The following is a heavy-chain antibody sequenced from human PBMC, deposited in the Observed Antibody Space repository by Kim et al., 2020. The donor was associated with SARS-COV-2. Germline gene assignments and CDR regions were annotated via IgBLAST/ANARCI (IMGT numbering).Heavy chain of an antibody. J-gene: IGHJ3*02. D-gene: IGHD2-21*02. V-gene: IGHV3-23*01. CDR3: AKERVVSATGDAFYI. Sequence: GGSLRLSCTASGFTFSLYAMTWVRHSPGKGLEWVSTIAAGGDSTYYADSVKGRFTISRDNSKNMLYLQMNSLGAEDSAVYHCAKERVVSATGDAFYIWGLGTMVTVSS. CDR1: GFTFSLYA. CDR2: IAAGGDST.